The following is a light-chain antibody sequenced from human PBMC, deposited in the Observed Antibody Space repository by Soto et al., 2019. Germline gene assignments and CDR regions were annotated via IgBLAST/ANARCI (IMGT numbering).Light chain of an antibody. CDR1: SSDIGDYNY. CDR2: SNN. J-gene: IGLJ2*01. Sequence: QSALTQPPSASGSPGQSVTISCTGTSSDIGDYNYVSWYQQLPGTAPKLLIYSNNQRPSGVPDRFSGSKSGTSASLAISGLQSEDEADYSCAAWDDSLNGVVFGGGTKLTVL. V-gene: IGLV1-44*01. CDR3: AAWDDSLNGVV.